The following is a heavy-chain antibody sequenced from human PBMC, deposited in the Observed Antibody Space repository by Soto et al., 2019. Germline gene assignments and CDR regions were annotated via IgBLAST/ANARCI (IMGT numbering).Heavy chain of an antibody. V-gene: IGHV3-48*02. CDR1: GFSLANYP. D-gene: IGHD6-19*01. CDR3: AKGTHTNVGWPYYFES. CDR2: SSPRGDTI. Sequence: GGSLRFSCVASGFSLANYPMNWVRQTPGKGLEWISYSSPRGDTIYYADSVEGRFTISRDNARNSLSLHMSSLRDEDSALYYCAKGTHTNVGWPYYFESWGQGVPVTVSS. J-gene: IGHJ4*02.